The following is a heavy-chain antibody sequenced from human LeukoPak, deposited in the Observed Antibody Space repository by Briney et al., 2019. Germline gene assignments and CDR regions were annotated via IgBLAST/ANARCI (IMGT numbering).Heavy chain of an antibody. CDR3: AREDYTPNYFDS. CDR1: GFTFSTYA. D-gene: IGHD4-11*01. CDR2: ISGSDDGT. J-gene: IGHJ4*02. Sequence: GGSLRLSCAASGFTFSTYAMSWVRQIPGKGLEWVSAISGSDDGTYYADSVKGRFTISRDNAKNSLYLQMNSLRAEDTAVYYCAREDYTPNYFDSWGQGTLVTVSS. V-gene: IGHV3-23*01.